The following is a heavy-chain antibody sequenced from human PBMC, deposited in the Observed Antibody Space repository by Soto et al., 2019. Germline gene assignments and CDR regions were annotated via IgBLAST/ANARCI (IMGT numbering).Heavy chain of an antibody. CDR2: INPNSGDT. CDR3: ARATVQTLYYYYCMDV. CDR1: GYMFIDCY. V-gene: IGHV1-2*02. J-gene: IGHJ6*02. D-gene: IGHD3-16*01. Sequence: ASGKVSCKASGYMFIDCYIHWMRQAPGEGLEWMGWINPNSGDTIYAQKFQGRVTMTRDTSISTAYMELSSLRYDDTAVYYCARATVQTLYYYYCMDVWGQGTTVTVSS.